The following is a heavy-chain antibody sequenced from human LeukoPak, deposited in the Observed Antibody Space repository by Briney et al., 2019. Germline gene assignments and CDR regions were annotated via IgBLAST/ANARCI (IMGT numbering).Heavy chain of an antibody. V-gene: IGHV3-53*04. J-gene: IGHJ4*02. CDR1: GFTFSIYA. D-gene: IGHD2-8*01. CDR3: ARDLSMVD. CDR2: IYSGGST. Sequence: GGSLRLSCATSGFTFSIYAMTWVRQTPGKGLEWVSVIYSGGSTYYADSVKGRFTISRHNSKNTLYLQMNSLRAEDTAVYYCARDLSMVDWGQGTLVTVSS.